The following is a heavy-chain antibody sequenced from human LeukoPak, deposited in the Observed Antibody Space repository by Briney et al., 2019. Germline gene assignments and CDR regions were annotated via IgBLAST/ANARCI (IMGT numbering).Heavy chain of an antibody. V-gene: IGHV3-30*02. CDR2: IRYDGSKE. CDR3: PKTSAAGLQYFDL. J-gene: IGHJ2*01. Sequence: GALKLSFSTVGVNLRKYGMHWVRQAPSQGVEGVAFIRYDGSKEYYADSVKGRFTISRDNSENTLYLQMNSLRPEDTAVYYCPKTSAAGLQYFDLWGRGTLVTVSS. CDR1: GVNLRKYG. D-gene: IGHD5-24*01.